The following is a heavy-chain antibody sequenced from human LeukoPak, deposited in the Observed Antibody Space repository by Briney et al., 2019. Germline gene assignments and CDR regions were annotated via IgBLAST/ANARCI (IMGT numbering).Heavy chain of an antibody. CDR1: GFTFSSYA. D-gene: IGHD6-13*01. Sequence: GRSLRLSCAASGFTFSSYAMHWVRQAPGKGLEWVAVISYDGSNKYYADSVKGRFTISRDNSKNTLYLQMNSPRAEDTAVYYCAKGGSSWYSGGGDWFDPWGQGTLVTVSS. CDR3: AKGGSSWYSGGGDWFDP. CDR2: ISYDGSNK. V-gene: IGHV3-30*04. J-gene: IGHJ5*02.